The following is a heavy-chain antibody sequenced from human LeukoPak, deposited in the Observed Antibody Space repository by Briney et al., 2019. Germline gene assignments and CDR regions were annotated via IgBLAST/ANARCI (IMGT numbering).Heavy chain of an antibody. CDR3: ARAMRVDRFFDY. D-gene: IGHD5-12*01. J-gene: IGHJ4*02. Sequence: SETLSLTCTVSGGSFNSGSYYWSWIRQPAGKGLEWVGRIYTSGSTNYNPSLKSRVTISVDTSKNQFSLHLTSVTAADTAVYYCARAMRVDRFFDYWGQGILVTVAS. CDR1: GGSFNSGSYY. V-gene: IGHV4-61*02. CDR2: IYTSGST.